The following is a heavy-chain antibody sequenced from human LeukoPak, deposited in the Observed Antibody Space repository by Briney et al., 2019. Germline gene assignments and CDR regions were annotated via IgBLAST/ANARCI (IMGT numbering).Heavy chain of an antibody. J-gene: IGHJ4*02. CDR1: GYTFTSYY. CDR3: ARVDYYDSSGYYSYYFDY. CDR2: INPSGGST. V-gene: IGHV1-46*01. Sequence: ASVKVSCKASGYTFTSYYMHWVRQAPGQGLEWMGIINPSGGSTSYAQKFQGRVTMTRDTSTSTVYMELSSLRSEDTAVYYCARVDYYDSSGYYSYYFDYWGQGTLVTVSS. D-gene: IGHD3-22*01.